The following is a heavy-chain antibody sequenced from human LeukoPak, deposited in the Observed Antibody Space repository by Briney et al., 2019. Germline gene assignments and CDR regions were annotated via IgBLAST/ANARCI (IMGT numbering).Heavy chain of an antibody. V-gene: IGHV1-69*13. Sequence: SVKVSYKASGGTFSSYAISWVRQAPGQGLEWMGGIIPIFGTANYAQKFQGRVTITADESTSTAYMELSSLRSEDTAVYYCARSDISPGGFDPWGQGTLVTVSS. CDR3: ARSDISPGGFDP. D-gene: IGHD3-3*02. CDR1: GGTFSSYA. J-gene: IGHJ5*02. CDR2: IIPIFGTA.